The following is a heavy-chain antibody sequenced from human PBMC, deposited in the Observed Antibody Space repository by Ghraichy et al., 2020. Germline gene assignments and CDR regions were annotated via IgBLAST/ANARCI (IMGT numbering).Heavy chain of an antibody. CDR3: ARQRGEDSPRVIPWFDP. CDR1: GGSVSNNY. Sequence: SETLSLTCIVYGGSVSNNYWSWIRQPPGKGLEWLGYIHYNGGTKYNPSLKNRLAISLDTSKNQFSLKLTSVTAADTAVYYCARQRGEDSPRVIPWFDPWGPGTLVTVSS. D-gene: IGHD5-18*01. J-gene: IGHJ5*02. V-gene: IGHV4-59*08. CDR2: IHYNGGT.